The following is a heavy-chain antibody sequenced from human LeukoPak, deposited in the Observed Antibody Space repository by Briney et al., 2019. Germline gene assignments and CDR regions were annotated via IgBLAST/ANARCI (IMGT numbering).Heavy chain of an antibody. J-gene: IGHJ4*02. CDR1: GGSFSGYY. CDR2: INHSGST. CDR3: ARRIAALNY. V-gene: IGHV4-34*01. D-gene: IGHD6-6*01. Sequence: KSPETLSLTCAVYGGSFSGYYWSWIRQPPGKGLEWIGEINHSGSTNYNPSLKSRVTISVDTSKNQFSLKLSSVTAADTAVYYCARRIAALNYWGQGTLVTVSS.